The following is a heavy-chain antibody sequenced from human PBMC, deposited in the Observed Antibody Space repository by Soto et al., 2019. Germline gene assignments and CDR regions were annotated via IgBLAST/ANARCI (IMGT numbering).Heavy chain of an antibody. CDR3: ARDNNWGMDV. CDR1: GGSISSGDYY. V-gene: IGHV4-30-4*02. CDR2: IYYSGST. D-gene: IGHD1-1*01. Sequence: PSDTLSLTCTVSGGSISSGDYYWIWIRQPPGKGLEWIGYIYYSGSTYYSPSLKSRVTISVDTSKNQFSLKLSSVTAADTAVYYCARDNNWGMDVWGQGTTVTVCS. J-gene: IGHJ6*02.